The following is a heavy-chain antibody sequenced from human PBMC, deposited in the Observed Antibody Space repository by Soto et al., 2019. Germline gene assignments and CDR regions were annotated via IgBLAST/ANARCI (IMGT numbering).Heavy chain of an antibody. CDR2: INPSSGGA. Sequence: GASVKVSCKASGYTFTGYYLHWLRQAPGQGLEWMGRINPSSGGANIAQKFQGWVTMTRDTSIDTAYMELTRLRSDDTAVYYCARDAAMGDYYHYGMDVWGQGTPVTVSS. CDR1: GYTFTGYY. D-gene: IGHD5-18*01. CDR3: ARDAAMGDYYHYGMDV. J-gene: IGHJ6*02. V-gene: IGHV1-2*04.